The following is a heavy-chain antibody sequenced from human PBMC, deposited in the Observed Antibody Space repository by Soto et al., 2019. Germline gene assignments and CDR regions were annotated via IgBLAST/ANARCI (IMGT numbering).Heavy chain of an antibody. CDR3: ARRPERITMVRGVPQHLIWFDP. J-gene: IGHJ5*02. V-gene: IGHV4-34*01. CDR1: GGSFSGYY. CDR2: INHSGST. D-gene: IGHD3-10*01. Sequence: PSETLSLTCAVYGGSFSGYYWSWIRQPPGKGLEWIGEINHSGSTNYNPSLKSRVTISVDTSKNQFSLKLSSVTAADTAVYYCARRPERITMVRGVPQHLIWFDPWGQGTLVTVSS.